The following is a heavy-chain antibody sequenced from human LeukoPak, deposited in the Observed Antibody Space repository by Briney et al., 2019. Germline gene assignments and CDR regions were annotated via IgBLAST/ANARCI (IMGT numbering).Heavy chain of an antibody. J-gene: IGHJ4*02. D-gene: IGHD3-16*01. CDR3: ARRGGGNYPYYFDY. CDR1: DESFSGYLSDSY. Sequence: SETLSLTCAIYDESFSGYLSDSYWSWVRRPPGKGLEWIGEIDRHGNTNYSPSLKSRVTISIQTSKSQFSQNLNSVTDADTAVYYCARRGGGNYPYYFDYWGRGTPVTVSS. CDR2: IDRHGNT. V-gene: IGHV4-34*01.